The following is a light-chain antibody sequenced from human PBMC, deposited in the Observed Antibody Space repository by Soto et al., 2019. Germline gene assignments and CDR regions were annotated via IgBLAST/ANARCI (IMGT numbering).Light chain of an antibody. Sequence: QAVVTQSPSASASLGASVNLTCTLSSGHSTYAIAWHQQQPEKGPRFLMKLHSDGSHIKGDGIPHRFSGSSSGAERYLTISSLQSEDEADYYCQTWDTGIVVFGGGTKVTVL. CDR1: SGHSTYA. V-gene: IGLV4-69*01. J-gene: IGLJ2*01. CDR3: QTWDTGIVV. CDR2: LHSDGSH.